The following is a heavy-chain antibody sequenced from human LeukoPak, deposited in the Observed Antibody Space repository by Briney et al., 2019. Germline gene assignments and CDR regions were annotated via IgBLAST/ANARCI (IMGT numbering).Heavy chain of an antibody. V-gene: IGHV4-59*02. CDR1: GASVTDYY. D-gene: IGHD7-27*01. CDR3: TRGHWGLQS. Sequence: DPSETLSLTCTGSGASVTDYYWSWIRQAPGKGLEWISYIHHSGNTDYNPSLRSRVTTSLDTSKNQFSLNLISVTAADTAVYYCTRGHWGLQSWSQGTLVTVSS. J-gene: IGHJ5*02. CDR2: IHHSGNT.